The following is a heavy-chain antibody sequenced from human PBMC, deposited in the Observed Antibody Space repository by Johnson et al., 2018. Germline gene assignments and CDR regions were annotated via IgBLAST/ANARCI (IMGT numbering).Heavy chain of an antibody. CDR2: INSDGSST. Sequence: VQLQESGGGLVQPGGSLRLSCAASGFTFSSYWMHWVRQAPGKGLVWVSRINSDGSSTSYADSVKGRFTISRDNAKNTLYLQMNSLRAEDTAVYYCARSATYDSSGYYPYYYYYYMDVWGKGTTVTVSS. CDR3: ARSATYDSSGYYPYYYYYYMDV. D-gene: IGHD3-22*01. V-gene: IGHV3-74*01. CDR1: GFTFSSYW. J-gene: IGHJ6*03.